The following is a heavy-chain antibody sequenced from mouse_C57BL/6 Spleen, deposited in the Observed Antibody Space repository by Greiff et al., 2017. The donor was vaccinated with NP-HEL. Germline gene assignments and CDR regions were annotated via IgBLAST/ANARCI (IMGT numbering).Heavy chain of an antibody. CDR3: ARSGYGTPPAY. CDR1: GYAFSSSW. CDR2: IYPGDGDT. J-gene: IGHJ3*01. Sequence: VQLQQSGPELVKPGASVKISCKASGYAFSSSWMNWVKQRPGKGLEWIGRIYPGDGDTNYNGKFKGKATLTADKSSSTAYMQLSSLTSEDSAVYFFARSGYGTPPAYWGQGTLVTVSA. D-gene: IGHD2-10*02. V-gene: IGHV1-82*01.